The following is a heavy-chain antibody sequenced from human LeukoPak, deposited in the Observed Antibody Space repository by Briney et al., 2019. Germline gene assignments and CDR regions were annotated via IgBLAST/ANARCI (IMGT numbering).Heavy chain of an antibody. CDR1: GLTFSSYS. Sequence: GGSLRLSCAASGLTFSSYSMNWVRQAPGKGLEWVSSISSSSSYIYYADSVKGRFTISRDNAKNSLYLQMNSLRAEDTAVYYCARTYTAMAKTWTYYFDYWGQGTLVTVSS. V-gene: IGHV3-21*01. J-gene: IGHJ4*02. D-gene: IGHD5-18*01. CDR3: ARTYTAMAKTWTYYFDY. CDR2: ISSSSSYI.